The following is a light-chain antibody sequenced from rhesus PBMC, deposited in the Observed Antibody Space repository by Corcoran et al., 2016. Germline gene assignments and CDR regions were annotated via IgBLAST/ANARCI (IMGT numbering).Light chain of an antibody. CDR2: EIR. CDR1: SSDIGGSDA. V-gene: IGLV2-38*01. CDR3: GSFRAGNTYI. J-gene: IGLJ1*01. Sequence: QSVLTQPPSVSESLGQSVTISCTGSSSDIGGSDAVAWYQEHPGAVPRLLIYEIRKRPSGVSDRFSASKSGNTASLTISGLQSEDEADYYCGSFRAGNTYIFGSGTRLTVL.